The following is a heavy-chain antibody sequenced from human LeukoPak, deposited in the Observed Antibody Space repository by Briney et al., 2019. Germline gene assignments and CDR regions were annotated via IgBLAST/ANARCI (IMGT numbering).Heavy chain of an antibody. CDR3: ARRVGSTSPYYYYYMDV. CDR2: ICTSGST. V-gene: IGHV4-4*09. CDR1: GGSISSYY. J-gene: IGHJ6*03. D-gene: IGHD2-2*01. Sequence: SETLSLTCTVSGGSISSYYWSWIRQPPGKGLEWIGYICTSGSTNYNPSLKSRVTISVDTSKNQFSLKLSSVTAADTAVYYCARRVGSTSPYYYYYMDVWGKGTTVTVSS.